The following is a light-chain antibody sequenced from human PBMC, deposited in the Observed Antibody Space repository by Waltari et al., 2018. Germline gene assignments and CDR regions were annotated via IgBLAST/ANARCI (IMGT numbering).Light chain of an antibody. CDR3: CSYAGSSTV. Sequence: QSALTQPASVSGSPGQSLPISCNGTTSDVGGYNYVSWYQQHPGKAPTLMIYDVSKRPSGVSNRFSGSKSGNTASLTISGLQAEDEADYYCCSYAGSSTVFGGGTQLTVL. CDR2: DVS. CDR1: TSDVGGYNY. V-gene: IGLV2-23*02. J-gene: IGLJ7*01.